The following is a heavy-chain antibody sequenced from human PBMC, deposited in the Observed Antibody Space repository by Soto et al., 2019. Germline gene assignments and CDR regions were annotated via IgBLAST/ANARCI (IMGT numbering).Heavy chain of an antibody. J-gene: IGHJ4*02. D-gene: IGHD5-12*01. CDR3: ARGQEGVVATH. CDR2: IKDGGRT. CDR1: GGSLSGYY. Sequence: QVQLQQWGAGLLKPSETLSLNCAVNGGSLSGYYWSWIRQPPGKGLEWIGEIKDGGRTNYSPSLKSRAPISADTANTQFSLRLYSVTAADTGVNYCARGQEGVVATHWDQGTLVTVSS. V-gene: IGHV4-34*01.